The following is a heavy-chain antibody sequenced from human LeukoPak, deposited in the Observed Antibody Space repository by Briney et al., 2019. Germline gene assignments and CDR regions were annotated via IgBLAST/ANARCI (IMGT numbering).Heavy chain of an antibody. CDR1: GYTFISYG. CDR3: ARAVSIMGTIRSDY. D-gene: IGHD1-20*01. Sequence: ASVKVSCKASGYTFISYGIRWVRHAPGQGLEWMGWISGYNGNTNYAQKVQGRVTMTTDTSTSTTYMELRGLRSDDTAVYYCARAVSIMGTIRSDYWGQGTLVTVSS. CDR2: ISGYNGNT. J-gene: IGHJ4*02. V-gene: IGHV1-18*01.